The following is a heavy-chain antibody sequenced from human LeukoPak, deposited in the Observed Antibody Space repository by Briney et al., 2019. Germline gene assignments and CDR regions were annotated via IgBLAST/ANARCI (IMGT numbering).Heavy chain of an antibody. Sequence: GESLKISCKGSGYRFDINWIGWVRQMPGKGLEWMGIIYPGDSDTRYSPSFQGQVTISADKSISTAYLQWSSLKASDTAMYYCARTLSSSWPYFDYWGQGTLVTVSS. CDR2: IYPGDSDT. D-gene: IGHD6-13*01. V-gene: IGHV5-51*01. CDR1: GYRFDINW. CDR3: ARTLSSSWPYFDY. J-gene: IGHJ4*02.